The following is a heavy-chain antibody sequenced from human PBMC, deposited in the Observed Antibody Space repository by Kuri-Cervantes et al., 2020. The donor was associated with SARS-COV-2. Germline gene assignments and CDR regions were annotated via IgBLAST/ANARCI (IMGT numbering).Heavy chain of an antibody. CDR2: INPNSGGT. V-gene: IGHV1-2*02. D-gene: IGHD5-12*01. CDR1: GYTFTGYY. Sequence: ASVKVSCKASGYTFTGYYMHWVRQAPGQGLEWMGWINPNSGGTNYAQKFQGRVTMTRDTSISTAYMELSRLRSDDMAVYYCARGRGIQWDAFDIWGQGTMVTVSS. CDR3: ARGRGIQWDAFDI. J-gene: IGHJ3*02.